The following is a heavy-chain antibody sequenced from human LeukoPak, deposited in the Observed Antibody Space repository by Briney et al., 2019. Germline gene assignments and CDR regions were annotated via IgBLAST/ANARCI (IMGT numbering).Heavy chain of an antibody. Sequence: GASVKVSCKASGYTFTSYYMHWARQAPGQGLEWMGWISAYNGNTNYAQKLQGRVTMTTDTSTSTAYMELRSLRSDDTAVYYCAVYAPGYCSGGSCYSVIDYFDYWGQGTLVTVSS. V-gene: IGHV1-18*04. CDR1: GYTFTSYY. CDR3: AVYAPGYCSGGSCYSVIDYFDY. CDR2: ISAYNGNT. D-gene: IGHD2-15*01. J-gene: IGHJ4*02.